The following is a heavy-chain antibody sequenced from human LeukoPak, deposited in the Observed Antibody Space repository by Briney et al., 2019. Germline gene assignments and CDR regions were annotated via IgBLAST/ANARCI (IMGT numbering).Heavy chain of an antibody. CDR2: INPNSGDT. CDR1: GYIFTAYY. V-gene: IGHV1-2*02. D-gene: IGHD1-26*01. CDR3: AREGDRMSDY. Sequence: GASVKVSRKASGYIFTAYYIHWVRQAPGQGLEWMGWINPNSGDTHYAQKFQGRVTLTWAASITTAYMGLTRLTSDDTAVYYCAREGDRMSDYWGQGTLVTVSS. J-gene: IGHJ4*02.